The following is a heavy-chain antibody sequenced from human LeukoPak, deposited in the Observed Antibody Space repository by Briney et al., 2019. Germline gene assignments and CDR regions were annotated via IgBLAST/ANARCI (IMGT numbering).Heavy chain of an antibody. D-gene: IGHD4-17*01. J-gene: IGHJ4*02. Sequence: GGSLRLSCAATGFTVNYAWMNWVRQAPGKGLEWVGHIKSKSDGGTTDYAAPVKGRVTISRDDSKNTLYLQMNSLKTEDTAVYYCTTLSTVTTQGWGQGTLVTVSS. V-gene: IGHV3-15*01. CDR1: GFTVNYAW. CDR3: TTLSTVTTQG. CDR2: IKSKSDGGTT.